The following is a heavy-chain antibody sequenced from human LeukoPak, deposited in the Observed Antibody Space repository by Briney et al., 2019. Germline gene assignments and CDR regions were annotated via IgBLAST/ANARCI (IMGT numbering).Heavy chain of an antibody. CDR1: GVSITSNY. CDR3: ARSSGHSYGDFDY. CDR2: THHSGAT. V-gene: IGHV4-59*01. D-gene: IGHD5-18*01. J-gene: IGHJ4*02. Sequence: ASETPSLTCSVSGVSITSNYWSWIRQPPGKGLEWLGYTHHSGATSYNPSLKSRSTMSLDTSNNQFSLKLSSVTAADTAVYYCARSSGHSYGDFDYWGQGNLVTVSS.